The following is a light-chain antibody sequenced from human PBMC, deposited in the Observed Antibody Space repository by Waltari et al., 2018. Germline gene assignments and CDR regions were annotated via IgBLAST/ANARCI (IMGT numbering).Light chain of an antibody. CDR1: SGDVGAYNY. CDR2: EVS. CDR3: SSYAGANLGV. J-gene: IGLJ1*01. V-gene: IGLV2-8*01. Sequence: QSALTQPPSASGSPGQSVTISCTGTSGDVGAYNYVSWYQQHPGKAPKLMIFEVSKRPSGVPDRCSGSKSGNTASLTVSGLQAEDEADYYCSSYAGANLGVFGTGTKVTVL.